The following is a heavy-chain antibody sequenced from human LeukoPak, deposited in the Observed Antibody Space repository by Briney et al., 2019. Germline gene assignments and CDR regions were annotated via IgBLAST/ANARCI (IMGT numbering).Heavy chain of an antibody. J-gene: IGHJ4*02. CDR2: IYYSGST. Sequence: SETLPLTCTVSGGSISSYYWSWIRQPPGKGLEWIGYIYYSGSTNYNPSLKSRVTISVDTSKNQFSLKLSSVTAADTAVYYCAREAPNYDSSGYYLGTFDYWGQGTLVTVSS. CDR1: GGSISSYY. V-gene: IGHV4-59*01. CDR3: AREAPNYDSSGYYLGTFDY. D-gene: IGHD3-22*01.